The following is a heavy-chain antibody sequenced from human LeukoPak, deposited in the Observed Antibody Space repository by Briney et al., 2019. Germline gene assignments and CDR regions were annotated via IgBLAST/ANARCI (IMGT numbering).Heavy chain of an antibody. D-gene: IGHD3-10*01. Sequence: ASVKVSCKASGYTFTCYYMHWVRQAPGQGLEWMGWINPNSGGTNYAQKLQGRVTMTTDTSTSTAYMELRSLRSDDTAVYYCARSWVWYYFDYWGQGTLVTVSS. CDR3: ARSWVWYYFDY. V-gene: IGHV1-2*02. CDR1: GYTFTCYY. J-gene: IGHJ4*02. CDR2: INPNSGGT.